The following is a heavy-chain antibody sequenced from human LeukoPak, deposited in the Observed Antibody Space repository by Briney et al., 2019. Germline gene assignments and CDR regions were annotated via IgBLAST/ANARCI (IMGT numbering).Heavy chain of an antibody. J-gene: IGHJ4*02. D-gene: IGHD3-22*01. V-gene: IGHV4-39*01. CDR2: IYYSGST. Sequence: TSETLSLTCTVSGGSISSSSYYWGWIRRPPGKGLEWIGSIYYSGSTYYNPSLKSRVTISVDTSKNQFSLKLSSVTAADTAVYYCARHLEVVVITLWSPYYFDYWGQGTLVTVSS. CDR3: ARHLEVVVITLWSPYYFDY. CDR1: GGSISSSSYY.